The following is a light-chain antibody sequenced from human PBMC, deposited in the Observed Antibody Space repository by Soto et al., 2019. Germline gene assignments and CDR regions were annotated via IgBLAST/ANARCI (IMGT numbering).Light chain of an antibody. CDR2: GIS. V-gene: IGKV3-15*01. CDR1: QSISNN. J-gene: IGKJ2*01. Sequence: EVVMTQSPTTLSVSPGERVTLSCRASQSISNNLAWYRKKPGQAPSLLIYGISTRATGLPARFSGSGSGTEFTLTISSLQSDDFALYYCQQYNNCPHTFGQGTKLEMK. CDR3: QQYNNCPHT.